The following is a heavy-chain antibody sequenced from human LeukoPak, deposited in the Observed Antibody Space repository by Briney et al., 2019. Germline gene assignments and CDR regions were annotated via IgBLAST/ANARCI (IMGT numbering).Heavy chain of an antibody. CDR3: ARMWEGFDY. CDR1: GGSISSYY. V-gene: IGHV4-59*01. Sequence: SETLSLTCTVSGGSISSYYWSWIREPPGKGLEWIGYIYYSGSTNYNPSLKSRVTISVDTSKNQFSLKLSSVTAADTAVYYCARMWEGFDYWGQGTLVTVSS. J-gene: IGHJ4*02. D-gene: IGHD1-26*01. CDR2: IYYSGST.